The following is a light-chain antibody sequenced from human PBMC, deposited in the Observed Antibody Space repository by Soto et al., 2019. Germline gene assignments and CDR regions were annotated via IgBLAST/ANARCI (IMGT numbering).Light chain of an antibody. Sequence: EIVLTQSPGTLSLSPGERATLSCRASQSVSSNFLAWYQQKPGQPPRLLIYGASSRATGIPDRFSGSGSGTDFTLTISRLEPEDFAVYYCQPYGSSPPFTFGPGTKVDIK. CDR3: QPYGSSPPFT. CDR1: QSVSSNF. V-gene: IGKV3-20*01. J-gene: IGKJ3*01. CDR2: GAS.